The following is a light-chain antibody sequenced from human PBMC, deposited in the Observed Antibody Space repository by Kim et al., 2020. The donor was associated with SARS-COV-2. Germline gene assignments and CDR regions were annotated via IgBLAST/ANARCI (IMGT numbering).Light chain of an antibody. V-gene: IGKV3D-20*01. Sequence: EIVLTQSPGTLSLSPGERATLSCRASQSISSSYLAWYQQKPGLAPRLLIYDASSRATGIPDRFSGRGSETAFTLTISRLEPEDFAVYYCQQYGSSPTFGPGTKVDIK. J-gene: IGKJ3*01. CDR2: DAS. CDR3: QQYGSSPT. CDR1: QSISSSY.